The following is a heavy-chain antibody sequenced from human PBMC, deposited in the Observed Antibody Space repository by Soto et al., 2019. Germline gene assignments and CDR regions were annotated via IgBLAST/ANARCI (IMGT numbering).Heavy chain of an antibody. V-gene: IGHV4-31*11. J-gene: IGHJ6*02. CDR1: GDSISSGGYY. CDR2: IYYSGSP. D-gene: IGHD3-10*01. CDR3: ARDRGSGSPRDYGMDV. Sequence: QVQLQESGPGLVKPSETLSLTCAVSGDSISSGGYYWHWIRQQPGKGLEWIGYIYYSGSPYYNPSLKSRVVISVDTSENHFSLSLSSVTAADTAVYFCARDRGSGSPRDYGMDVWGQGTTVTVSS.